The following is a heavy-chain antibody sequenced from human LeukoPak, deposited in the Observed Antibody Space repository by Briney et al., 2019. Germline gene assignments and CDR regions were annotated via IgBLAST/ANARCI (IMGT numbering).Heavy chain of an antibody. J-gene: IGHJ4*02. Sequence: SETLSLTCAVYGGSFSGYYWSWIRQPPGKGLEWIGEINHSGSTNYNPSLKSRVTISVDTSKNQFSLKLSSVTAADTAVYYCARGFYDSSGYYSLYYFDYWGQGTLVTVSS. CDR3: ARGFYDSSGYYSLYYFDY. D-gene: IGHD3-22*01. CDR2: INHSGST. CDR1: GGSFSGYY. V-gene: IGHV4-34*01.